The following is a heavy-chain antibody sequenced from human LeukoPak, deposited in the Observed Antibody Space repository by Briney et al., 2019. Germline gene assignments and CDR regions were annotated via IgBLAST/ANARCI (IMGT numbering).Heavy chain of an antibody. D-gene: IGHD3-3*01. V-gene: IGHV4-31*03. CDR3: ARVRDDYFFDY. CDR2: IHYIGNT. Sequence: SETLSLTCTVSGDSISTSGYCWSWLRQHPGTGLEWIAYIHYIGNTYYNPFLESRVTMSVDTSSNQFSLNVASVTAADTAVYYCARVRDDYFFDYWGQGILVTVSS. CDR1: GDSISTSGYC. J-gene: IGHJ4*02.